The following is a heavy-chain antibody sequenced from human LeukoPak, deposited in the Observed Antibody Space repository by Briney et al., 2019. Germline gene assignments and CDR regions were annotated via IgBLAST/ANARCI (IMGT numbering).Heavy chain of an antibody. J-gene: IGHJ6*02. CDR1: GGSISSSSYY. V-gene: IGHV4-39*01. CDR3: ARHVGSSPRIAAPFYYYYYGMDV. CDR2: IYYSGST. D-gene: IGHD6-6*01. Sequence: SETLSLTCTVSGGSISSSSYYWGWIRQPPGEGLEWIGSIYYSGSTYYNPSLKSRVTISVDTSKNQFSLKLSSVTAADTAVYYCARHVGSSPRIAAPFYYYYYGMDVWGQGTTVTVSS.